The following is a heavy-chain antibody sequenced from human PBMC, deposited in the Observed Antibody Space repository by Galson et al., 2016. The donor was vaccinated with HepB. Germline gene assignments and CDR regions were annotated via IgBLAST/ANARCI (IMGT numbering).Heavy chain of an antibody. CDR2: ISGTGGST. CDR3: AKGGCASPSCHVSSYYLYGMDV. CDR1: GFTFSNYA. J-gene: IGHJ6*02. Sequence: SLRLSCAASGFTFSNYAMSWVRQAPGRGLEWVSTISGTGGSTYYADSVKGRFKISRDNSKNTVYLQMSSLRVEDTAVYYCAKGGCASPSCHVSSYYLYGMDVWGQGTTVTVSS. V-gene: IGHV3-23*01. D-gene: IGHD2-2*01.